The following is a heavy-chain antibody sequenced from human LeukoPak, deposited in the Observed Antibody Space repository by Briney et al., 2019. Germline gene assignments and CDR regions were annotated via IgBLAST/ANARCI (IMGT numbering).Heavy chain of an antibody. J-gene: IGHJ6*03. CDR2: IRYDGGNK. Sequence: GGSLRLSCAASAFTFRNYGMHWVRQAPGKGLEWVAFIRYDGGNKNYADSVKGRFTISRDNPKNTLYLQMNSLRTEDTAVYYCARHRYSSSWEYYYMDVWGKGTTVTISS. V-gene: IGHV3-30*02. D-gene: IGHD6-13*01. CDR1: AFTFRNYG. CDR3: ARHRYSSSWEYYYMDV.